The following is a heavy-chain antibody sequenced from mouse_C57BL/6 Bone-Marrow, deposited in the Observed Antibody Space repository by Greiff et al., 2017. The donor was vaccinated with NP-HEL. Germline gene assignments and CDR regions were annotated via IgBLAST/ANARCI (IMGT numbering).Heavy chain of an antibody. CDR3: ARPHLYGPFDY. V-gene: IGHV5-4*01. CDR1: GFTFSSYA. CDR2: ISDGGSYT. J-gene: IGHJ2*01. Sequence: DVHLVESGGGLVKPGGSLKLSCAASGFTFSSYAMSWVRQTPEKRLEWVATISDGGSYTYYPDNVKGRFTISRDNAKNNLYLQMSHLKSEDTAMYYCARPHLYGPFDYWGQGTTLTVSS. D-gene: IGHD1-1*01.